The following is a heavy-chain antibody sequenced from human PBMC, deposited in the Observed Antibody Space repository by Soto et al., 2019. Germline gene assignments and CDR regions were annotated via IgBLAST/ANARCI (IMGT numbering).Heavy chain of an antibody. CDR3: ARGSYGDY. V-gene: IGHV1-18*01. CDR2: ISAHNGNT. CDR1: GYAFTPYG. D-gene: IGHD1-26*01. Sequence: QVHLLQSGAEVKKPGASVKVSCKGSGYAFTPYGITWVRQAPGQGLEWMGWISAHNGNTNYAQKIQGRVTVTRATSPSTAYMELRSLRSDDTAVYYCARGSYGDYWGQGALVTVSS. J-gene: IGHJ4*02.